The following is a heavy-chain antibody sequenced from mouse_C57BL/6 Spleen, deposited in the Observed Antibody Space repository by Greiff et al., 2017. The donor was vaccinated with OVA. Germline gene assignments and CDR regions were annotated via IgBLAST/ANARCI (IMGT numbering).Heavy chain of an antibody. J-gene: IGHJ4*01. Sequence: EVQLQESGAELVRPGASVKLSCTASGFNIKDYYMHWVKQRPEQGLEWIGRIDPEDGDTEYAPKFQGKATMTADTYSNTAYLQRSSLTSEDTAVYYCTYITTVVAPYYAMDYWGQGTSVTVSS. V-gene: IGHV14-1*01. CDR2: IDPEDGDT. CDR1: GFNIKDYY. D-gene: IGHD1-1*01. CDR3: TYITTVVAPYYAMDY.